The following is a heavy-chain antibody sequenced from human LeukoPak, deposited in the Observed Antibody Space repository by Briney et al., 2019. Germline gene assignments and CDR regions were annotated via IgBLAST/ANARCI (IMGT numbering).Heavy chain of an antibody. CDR3: ARVGYDIRFDP. CDR2: IYSGGSI. J-gene: IGHJ5*02. Sequence: GGSLRLSCAASGFTFSIYSMNWVRQAPGKGLEWVSVIYSGGSIYYADSVKGRFTISRDNSKNTLYLQMNSLRAEDTAVYYCARVGYDIRFDPWGQGTLVTVSS. D-gene: IGHD3-9*01. V-gene: IGHV3-53*01. CDR1: GFTFSIYS.